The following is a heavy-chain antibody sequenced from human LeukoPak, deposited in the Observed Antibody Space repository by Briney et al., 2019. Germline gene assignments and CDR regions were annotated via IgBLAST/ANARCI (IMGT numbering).Heavy chain of an antibody. CDR3: ARVGYSSSWSPYYFDY. D-gene: IGHD6-13*01. CDR1: GGSISSYY. V-gene: IGHV4-59*01. J-gene: IGHJ4*02. CDR2: IYYSGST. Sequence: PSETLSLTCTVSGGSISSYYWSWIRQSPGKGLEWIGYIYYSGSTNYNPSLKSRVTISVDTSKNQFSLKLSSVTAADTAVYYCARVGYSSSWSPYYFDYWGKGTLVTVSS.